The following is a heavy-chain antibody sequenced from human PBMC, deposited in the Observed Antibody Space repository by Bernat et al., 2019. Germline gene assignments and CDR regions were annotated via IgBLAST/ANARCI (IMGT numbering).Heavy chain of an antibody. D-gene: IGHD5-12*01. CDR1: GFTFSSYA. J-gene: IGHJ4*02. V-gene: IGHV3-23*01. CDR3: AESPIRATEFDY. CDR2: ISGSGGST. Sequence: EVQLLESGGGLVQPGGSLRLSCAASGFTFSSYAMSWVRQAPGKGLEWVSAISGSGGSTYYADSVKGRLTISRDNTKNTLYLQMNSMRAEDPAVYYCAESPIRATEFDYWGQGTLVTVSS.